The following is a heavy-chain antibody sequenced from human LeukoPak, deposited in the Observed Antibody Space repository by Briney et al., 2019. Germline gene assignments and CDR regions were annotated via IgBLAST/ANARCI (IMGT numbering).Heavy chain of an antibody. J-gene: IGHJ5*01. CDR1: GFSFDDYS. Sequence: GGSLRLSCAASGFSFDDYSMHWVRQRPGKGLEWVSSISWDSRVIDYADSIRGRFTVSRDNAQNSLYLQMSSLTPEDTALYYCAKGKLATRTSEFHSWGRGTLVTVSS. D-gene: IGHD5-24*01. CDR3: AKGKLATRTSEFHS. CDR2: ISWDSRVI. V-gene: IGHV3-9*01.